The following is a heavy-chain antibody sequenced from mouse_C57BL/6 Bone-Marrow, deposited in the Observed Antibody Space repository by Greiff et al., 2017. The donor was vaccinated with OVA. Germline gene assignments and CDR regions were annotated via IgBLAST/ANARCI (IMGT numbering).Heavy chain of an antibody. J-gene: IGHJ2*01. CDR3: ARFYGSSLFDY. CDR1: GFTFSDYG. D-gene: IGHD1-1*01. V-gene: IGHV5-17*01. CDR2: ICSGRSTI. Sequence: DVMLVESGGGLVKPGGSLKLSCAASGFTFSDYGMHWVRQAPEKGLEWVAYICSGRSTIYSADTVKGRFTISRDNAKNTLFLQMTSLRSEDTAMYYCARFYGSSLFDYWGQGTTLTVSS.